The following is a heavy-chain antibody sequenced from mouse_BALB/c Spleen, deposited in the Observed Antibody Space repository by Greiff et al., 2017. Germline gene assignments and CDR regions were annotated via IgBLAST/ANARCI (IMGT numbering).Heavy chain of an antibody. CDR2: IDPENGDT. CDR1: GFNIKDYY. CDR3: NAYGSSRGYD. D-gene: IGHD1-1*01. Sequence: VQLQQSGAELVRSGASVKLSCTASGFNIKDYYMHWVKQRPEQGLEWIGWIDPENGDTEYAPKFQGKATMTADTSSNTAYLQLSSLTSEDTAVYYCNAYGSSRGYDWGQGTTLTVSS. J-gene: IGHJ2*01. V-gene: IGHV14-4*02.